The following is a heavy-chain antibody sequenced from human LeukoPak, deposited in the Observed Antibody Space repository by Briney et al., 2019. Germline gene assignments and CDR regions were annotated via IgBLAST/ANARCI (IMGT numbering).Heavy chain of an antibody. J-gene: IGHJ6*02. V-gene: IGHV4-34*01. Sequence: SETLSFTCAVYGGSFSGYYWSWIRQPPGKGLEWIGEINHSGSTNYNPSLKSRVTISVDTSKNQFSLKLSSVTAADTAVYYCARGNHYYYYGMDVWGQGTTVTVSS. D-gene: IGHD1-14*01. CDR2: INHSGST. CDR1: GGSFSGYY. CDR3: ARGNHYYYYGMDV.